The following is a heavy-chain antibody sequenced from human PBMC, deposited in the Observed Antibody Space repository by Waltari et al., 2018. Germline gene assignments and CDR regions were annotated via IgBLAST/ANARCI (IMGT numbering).Heavy chain of an antibody. CDR3: ARAVTTPMFYYFDY. Sequence: QVQLQESGPGLVKPSETLSLTCTVSGGSISSYYWSWIRQPPGKGQEWIGYIYYSGSTNYNPSLKSRVTISVDTSKNQFSLKLSSVTAADTAVYYCARAVTTPMFYYFDYWGQGTLVTVSS. D-gene: IGHD4-17*01. V-gene: IGHV4-59*01. CDR1: GGSISSYY. J-gene: IGHJ4*02. CDR2: IYYSGST.